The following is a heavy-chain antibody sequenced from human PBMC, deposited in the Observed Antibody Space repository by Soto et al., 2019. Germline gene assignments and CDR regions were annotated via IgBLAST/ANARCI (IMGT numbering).Heavy chain of an antibody. CDR3: ATGRDYFDY. V-gene: IGHV3-74*01. J-gene: IGHJ4*02. CDR1: GFTFSNYW. CDR2: INSDGSST. Sequence: GGSLRLSCAASGFTFSNYWMHWVRQAPGKGLVWVSRINSDGSSTSYADSVKGRFTISRDNAKSALYLQMNSLRAEDTAVYYCATGRDYFDYWGQGTLVTVSS. D-gene: IGHD1-1*01.